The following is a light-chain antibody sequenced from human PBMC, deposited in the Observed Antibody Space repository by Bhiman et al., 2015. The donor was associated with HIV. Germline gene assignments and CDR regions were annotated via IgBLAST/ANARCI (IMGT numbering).Light chain of an antibody. Sequence: QTVVTQSPSASASLGASVNLTCTLSNEHYAIAWHQLHPEKGPRYLMKVYSDGSHTKGDGIPDRFSGSNSGAERYLIISGLQSEDEADYYCQALASGFWVFGGGTKLTVL. CDR1: NEHYA. V-gene: IGLV4-69*02. CDR2: VYSDGSH. CDR3: QALASGFWV. J-gene: IGLJ3*02.